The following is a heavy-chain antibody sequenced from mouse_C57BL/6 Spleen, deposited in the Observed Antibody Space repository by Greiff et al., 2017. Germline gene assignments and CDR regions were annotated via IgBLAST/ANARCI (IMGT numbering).Heavy chain of an antibody. CDR3: ASYYGSSPLYFDY. J-gene: IGHJ2*01. CDR2: IDPSDSYT. D-gene: IGHD1-1*01. V-gene: IGHV1-59*01. Sequence: VQLQQPGAELVRPGTSVKLSCKASGYTFTSYWMHWVKQRPGQGLEWIGVIDPSDSYTNYNQKFKGKATLTVDTSSSTAYMQLSSLTSEDSAVYYCASYYGSSPLYFDYWGQGTTLTVSS. CDR1: GYTFTSYW.